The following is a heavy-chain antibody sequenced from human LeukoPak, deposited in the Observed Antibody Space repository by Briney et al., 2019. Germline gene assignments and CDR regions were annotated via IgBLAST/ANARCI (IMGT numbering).Heavy chain of an antibody. CDR1: GFTFDDYA. J-gene: IGHJ4*02. Sequence: GGSLRLSCAASGFTFDDYAMHWVRQAPGKGLEWVSGISWNSGSIGYADSVKGRFTTSRDNAKNSLYLQMNSLRAEDTALYYCAKGSTVTTLFDYWGQGTLVTVSS. V-gene: IGHV3-9*01. CDR2: ISWNSGSI. D-gene: IGHD4-17*01. CDR3: AKGSTVTTLFDY.